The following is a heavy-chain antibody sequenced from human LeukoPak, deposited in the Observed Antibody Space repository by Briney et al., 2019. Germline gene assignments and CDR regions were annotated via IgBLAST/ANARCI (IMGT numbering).Heavy chain of an antibody. CDR3: AELGITMIGGV. J-gene: IGHJ6*04. V-gene: IGHV3-48*03. Sequence: GGALRLSCAASGFTFSSYEMNWVRQAPGKGLEWVSYISSSGSTIYYADSVKGRFTISRDNAKSSLYLQMNSLRAEDTAVYYCAELGITMIGGVWGKGTTVTISS. D-gene: IGHD3-10*02. CDR2: ISSSGSTI. CDR1: GFTFSSYE.